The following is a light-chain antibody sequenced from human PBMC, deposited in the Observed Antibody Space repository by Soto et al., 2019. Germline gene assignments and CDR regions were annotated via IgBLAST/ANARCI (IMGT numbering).Light chain of an antibody. Sequence: QSVLTQPPSVSATPGQKVTISCSGSSSNIGNNDVSWYQQLPGTAPKVLIYENNKRPSGIPDRFSGSKSGTSATLAITGLQTGDEADYCCGTWDSSLRAVVFGGGTKVTVL. CDR2: ENN. V-gene: IGLV1-51*02. J-gene: IGLJ2*01. CDR1: SSNIGNND. CDR3: GTWDSSLRAVV.